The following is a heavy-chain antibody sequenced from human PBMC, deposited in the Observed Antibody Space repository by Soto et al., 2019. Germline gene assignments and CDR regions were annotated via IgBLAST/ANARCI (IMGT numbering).Heavy chain of an antibody. V-gene: IGHV3-30-3*01. Sequence: QVQLVESGGGVVQPGRSLRLSCAASGFTFSSYAMHWVRQAPGKGLEWVAVISYDGSNKYYADSVKGRFTISRDNSKNTLYLQMISLRAEDTAVYYCARPDGYNYSWYFDLWGRGTLVTVSS. CDR1: GFTFSSYA. CDR2: ISYDGSNK. J-gene: IGHJ2*01. CDR3: ARPDGYNYSWYFDL. D-gene: IGHD5-12*01.